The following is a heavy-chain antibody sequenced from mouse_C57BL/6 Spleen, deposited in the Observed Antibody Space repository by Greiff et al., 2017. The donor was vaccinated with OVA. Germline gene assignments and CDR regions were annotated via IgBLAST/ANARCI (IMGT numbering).Heavy chain of an antibody. V-gene: IGHV1-26*01. J-gene: IGHJ2*01. Sequence: EVQLQQSGPELVKPGASVKISCKASGYTFTDYYMNWVKQSHGKSLEWIGDINPNNGGTSYNQKFKGKATLTVDKSSSTAYMELRSLTSEDSAVYYCAREGADGYYVHYWGQGTTLTVSS. D-gene: IGHD2-3*01. CDR2: INPNNGGT. CDR1: GYTFTDYY. CDR3: AREGADGYYVHY.